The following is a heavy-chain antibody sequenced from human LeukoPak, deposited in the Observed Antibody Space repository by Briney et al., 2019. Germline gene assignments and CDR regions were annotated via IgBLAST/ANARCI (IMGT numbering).Heavy chain of an antibody. Sequence: SETLSLTCAVYGGSFSGYYWSWIRQPPGKGLEWIGEINHSGSTNYNPSLKSRVTISVDTSKNQCSLKLSSVTAAGTAVYYCARERGIMTTVTTNYWGQGTLVTVSS. V-gene: IGHV4-34*01. CDR1: GGSFSGYY. CDR2: INHSGST. J-gene: IGHJ4*02. CDR3: ARERGIMTTVTTNY. D-gene: IGHD4-11*01.